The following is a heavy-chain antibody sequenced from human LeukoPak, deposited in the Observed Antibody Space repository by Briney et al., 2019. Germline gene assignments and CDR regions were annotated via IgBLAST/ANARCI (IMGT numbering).Heavy chain of an antibody. J-gene: IGHJ3*02. CDR2: IYYTGST. V-gene: IGHV4-59*01. D-gene: IGHD4-23*01. CDR1: GGSIRSYY. CDR3: ARDAGYGGKDDAFDI. Sequence: SETLSLTCTVSGGSIRSYYWSWIRQPPGKGLEGIGYIYYTGSTNHNPSLKSRVTFSVDTSKNQLSLKLSSMTAAATAVYYCARDAGYGGKDDAFDIWGQGTMVSVSS.